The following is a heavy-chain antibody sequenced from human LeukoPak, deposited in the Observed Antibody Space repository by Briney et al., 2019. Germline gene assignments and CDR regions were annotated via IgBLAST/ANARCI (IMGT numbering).Heavy chain of an antibody. CDR1: GFSLSSYG. D-gene: IGHD5-24*01. CDR3: ARDRYNGGDAFDI. CDR2: ITANGGST. J-gene: IGHJ3*02. Sequence: GGSLRLSCAASGFSLSSYGMSWVRQAPGKGLEGVSAITANGGSTYYAGSVQGRFTISRDNSKNTLYLQMNSLIAEDTAVYYCARDRYNGGDAFDIWGQGTMVTVSS. V-gene: IGHV3-23*01.